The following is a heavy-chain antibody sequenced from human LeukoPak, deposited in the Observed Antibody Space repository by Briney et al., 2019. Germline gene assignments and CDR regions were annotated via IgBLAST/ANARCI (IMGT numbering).Heavy chain of an antibody. V-gene: IGHV5-51*01. CDR3: ARLGIAARENAFDI. CDR2: IYPGDSDT. Sequence: KVSCKASGYTFTSYGISWVRQAPGQGLEWMGIIYPGDSDTRYSPSFQGQVTISADKSISTAYLQWSSLKASDTAMYYCARLGIAARENAFDIWGQGTMATVSS. D-gene: IGHD6-6*01. CDR1: GYTFTSYG. J-gene: IGHJ3*02.